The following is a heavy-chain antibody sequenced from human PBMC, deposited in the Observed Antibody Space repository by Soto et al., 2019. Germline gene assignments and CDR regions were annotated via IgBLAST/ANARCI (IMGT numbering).Heavy chain of an antibody. Sequence: GGSLRLSCAASGFTFSSYAMHWVRQAPGKGLEWVAVISYDGSNKYYADSVKGRFTISRDNSKNTLYLQMNSLRAEDTAVYYCAREFITIFGVALDYWGQGTLVTVSS. CDR3: AREFITIFGVALDY. V-gene: IGHV3-30-3*01. CDR1: GFTFSSYA. D-gene: IGHD3-3*01. CDR2: ISYDGSNK. J-gene: IGHJ4*02.